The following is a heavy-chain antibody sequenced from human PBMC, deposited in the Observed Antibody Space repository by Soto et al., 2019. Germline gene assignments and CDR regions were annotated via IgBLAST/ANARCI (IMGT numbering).Heavy chain of an antibody. CDR2: IYSGGHT. V-gene: IGHV3-66*01. Sequence: PGGSLRLSCAVSGFSVSTNYMSWVRQAPGKGLEWVSVIYSGGHTYNADSVSGRFTISRDISKNTPYLQMVSLRVEDTAIYYCATFSFSVSTHYGMDVWGQGTTVTVSS. CDR1: GFSVSTNY. D-gene: IGHD2-2*01. CDR3: ATFSFSVSTHYGMDV. J-gene: IGHJ6*02.